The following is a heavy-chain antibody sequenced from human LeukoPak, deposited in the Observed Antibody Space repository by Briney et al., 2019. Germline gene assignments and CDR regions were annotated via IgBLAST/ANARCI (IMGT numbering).Heavy chain of an antibody. CDR3: ATSNTAHYYYYGMDV. J-gene: IGHJ6*02. CDR1: GYTLTELS. D-gene: IGHD5-18*01. Sequence: RASVKVSCKVSGYTLTELSMHWVRQAPGNGLEWMGVFDPEDGETIYAQKFQGRVTMTEDTSTDTAYMELSSLRSEDTAVYYCATSNTAHYYYYGMDVWGQGTTVTVSS. V-gene: IGHV1-24*01. CDR2: FDPEDGET.